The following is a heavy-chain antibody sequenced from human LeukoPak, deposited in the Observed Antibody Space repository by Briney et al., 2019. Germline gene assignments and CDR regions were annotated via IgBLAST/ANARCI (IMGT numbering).Heavy chain of an antibody. J-gene: IGHJ4*02. V-gene: IGHV3-30*18. CDR1: GFTFSSYG. Sequence: TGGSLRLSCAASGFTFSSYGMHWVRQAPGKGLEWVAVISYDGSNKYYADSVKGRFTISRDNSKNTLYLQMNSLRAEDTAVYYCAKDQYYYDSSGPFDYWGQGTLVTVSS. CDR3: AKDQYYYDSSGPFDY. CDR2: ISYDGSNK. D-gene: IGHD3-22*01.